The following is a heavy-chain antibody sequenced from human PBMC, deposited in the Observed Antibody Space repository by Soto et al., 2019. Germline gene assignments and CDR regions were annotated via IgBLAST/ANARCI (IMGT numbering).Heavy chain of an antibody. CDR1: GYTFTSYG. D-gene: IGHD3-22*01. J-gene: IGHJ3*02. Sequence: ASVKVSCKASGYTFTSYGISWVRQAPGQGLEWMGWISAYNGNTNYAQKLQGRVTMTTDTSTSTAYMELRSLRSDDTAVYYCARDFHGSPGTMIVVVDAFDIWGQGTMVTVSS. CDR3: ARDFHGSPGTMIVVVDAFDI. V-gene: IGHV1-18*01. CDR2: ISAYNGNT.